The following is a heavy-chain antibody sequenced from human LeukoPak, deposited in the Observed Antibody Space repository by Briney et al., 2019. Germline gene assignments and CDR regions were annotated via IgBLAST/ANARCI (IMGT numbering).Heavy chain of an antibody. D-gene: IGHD2-8*01. Sequence: GGSLRLSCAASGFTFSSYAMHWARQAPGKGLEWVALISYDGSNEYYADSVKGRFTISRADSKNTLYLQMNNLRAEDTAVYYCARGRVAYCTNDCYHLLDFWGQGTLVTVSS. CDR3: ARGRVAYCTNDCYHLLDF. V-gene: IGHV3-30*04. CDR2: ISYDGSNE. J-gene: IGHJ4*02. CDR1: GFTFSSYA.